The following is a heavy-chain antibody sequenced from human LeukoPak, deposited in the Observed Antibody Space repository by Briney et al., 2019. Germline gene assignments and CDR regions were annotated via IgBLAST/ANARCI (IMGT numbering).Heavy chain of an antibody. CDR2: ISNDGTNK. CDR3: ARNPSSLGIAAAGN. Sequence: PGGSLRLSCAASGFTFSSYWMSWVRQAPGKGLEWVAFISNDGTNKYYGDSVMGRFTISRDNSRNTLFLQMNSLRTEDTALYYCARNPSSLGIAAAGNLGQGTLVTVPS. CDR1: GFTFSSYW. D-gene: IGHD6-13*01. J-gene: IGHJ4*02. V-gene: IGHV3-30*03.